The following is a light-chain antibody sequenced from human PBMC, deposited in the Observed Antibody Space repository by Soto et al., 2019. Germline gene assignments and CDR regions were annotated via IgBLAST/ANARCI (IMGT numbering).Light chain of an antibody. V-gene: IGKV3-15*01. CDR2: GAS. J-gene: IGKJ1*01. CDR1: QSVRSN. Sequence: EIVMTQSPATLSASPGERATLSCRASQSVRSNLAWYQQKPGQAPRLLIYGASTRATGIPARFSGRGSGTEFTLSIGSLQSEDFAIYYCQQYNTWPPTFGQGTKVDIK. CDR3: QQYNTWPPT.